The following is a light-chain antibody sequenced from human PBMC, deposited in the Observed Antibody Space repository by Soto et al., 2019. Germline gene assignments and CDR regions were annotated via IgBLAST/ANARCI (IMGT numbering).Light chain of an antibody. CDR3: QQYDNLPLT. CDR2: DAS. CDR1: QDINTY. Sequence: DIQMTQCPSSLSASVGDRVTITCQASQDINTYLSWYQHKPGEAPKLLIHDASNLETGVPSRFSGSGSGTDFTFTISSLQPEDNAAYYCQQYDNLPLTFGGGTKVDIK. V-gene: IGKV1-33*01. J-gene: IGKJ4*01.